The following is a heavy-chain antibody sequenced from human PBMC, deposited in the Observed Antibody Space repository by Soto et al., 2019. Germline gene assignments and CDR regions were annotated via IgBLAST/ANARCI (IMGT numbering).Heavy chain of an antibody. D-gene: IGHD2-15*01. Sequence: QVYLVQSGGEMKKPGASVKVSCRASGYIFTTNGISWLRQAPGQGLEWMGWINPHDGNTVYAQKLQGRVSLTTDTSTSTAYMELRSLRSDDTAVYYCARGYCSGGICPIDFWGHGTLITVSS. CDR2: INPHDGNT. J-gene: IGHJ4*01. CDR3: ARGYCSGGICPIDF. CDR1: GYIFTTNG. V-gene: IGHV1-18*01.